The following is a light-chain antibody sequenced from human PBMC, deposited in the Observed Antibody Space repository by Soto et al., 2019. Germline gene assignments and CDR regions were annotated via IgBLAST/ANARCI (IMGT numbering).Light chain of an antibody. J-gene: IGKJ2*01. CDR3: QQYNSLPYT. CDR1: QDISTY. V-gene: IGKV1-33*01. Sequence: DIQMTQSPSSLSASLGDRVTITCRASQDISTYLNGYQQKPGKAPNLLIYTVPNLETGVPSRFSGSGSGTVFTLTISALQPEDIATYYCQQYNSLPYTFGQGTRLEIE. CDR2: TVP.